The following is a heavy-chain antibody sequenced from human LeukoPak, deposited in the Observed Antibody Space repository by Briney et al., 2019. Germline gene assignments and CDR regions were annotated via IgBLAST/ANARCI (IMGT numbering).Heavy chain of an antibody. V-gene: IGHV3-23*01. CDR2: ISGGGAST. J-gene: IGHJ4*02. D-gene: IGHD6-13*01. CDR3: ASSSRWDSADWD. CDR1: GFTFSNYA. Sequence: GGSLRLSCAASGFTFSNYAMSWVRQAPGKGLEWVSVISGGGASTYYADSVKGRFTISRDNSKNTLDLQMNSLRAEDTAVYYCASSSRWDSADWDWGEGTLVTVSS.